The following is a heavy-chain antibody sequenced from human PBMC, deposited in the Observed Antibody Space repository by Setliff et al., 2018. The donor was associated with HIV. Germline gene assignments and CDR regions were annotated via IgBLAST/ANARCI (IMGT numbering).Heavy chain of an antibody. D-gene: IGHD3-9*01. J-gene: IGHJ3*02. V-gene: IGHV1-18*01. CDR2: ISAHYGST. CDR3: ARGMNAVRYFDWLDAFDI. CDR1: GHTYNAYG. Sequence: ASVKVSCKAYGHTYNAYGITWVRQAPGQGLEWMGWISAHYGSTKYAQTLQGRVTMTTDTSTNTAYMELSSLRSEDTAVYFCARGMNAVRYFDWLDAFDIWGQGTMVTVSS.